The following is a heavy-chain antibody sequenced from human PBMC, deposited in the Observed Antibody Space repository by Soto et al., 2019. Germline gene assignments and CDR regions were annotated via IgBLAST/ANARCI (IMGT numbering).Heavy chain of an antibody. CDR3: AREPPETPPDY. CDR2: ISAKNGNT. Sequence: QVQLVQSGADVKQPGASVKVSCKASGYTFSDYGISWVRQAPGQGLEWMGWISAKNGNTNFAQKFRSRVTMTTDTSTSTVYMELRSVKPDDTAVYYCAREPPETPPDYWGQGTLVTVSS. CDR1: GYTFSDYG. J-gene: IGHJ4*02. V-gene: IGHV1-18*01.